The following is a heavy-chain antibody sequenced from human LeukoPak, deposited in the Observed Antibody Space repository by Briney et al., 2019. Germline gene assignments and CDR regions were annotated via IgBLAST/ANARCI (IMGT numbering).Heavy chain of an antibody. J-gene: IGHJ4*02. CDR1: GGSISSSSYY. CDR2: IYYSGST. CDR3: ARGLDYGDYVGY. V-gene: IGHV4-39*01. D-gene: IGHD4-17*01. Sequence: KPSETLSLTCTVSGGSISSSSYYWGWIRQPPGKRLEWIGSIYYSGSTYYNPSLKSRVTISVDTSKNQFSLKLSSVTAADTAVYYCARGLDYGDYVGYWGQGTLVTVSS.